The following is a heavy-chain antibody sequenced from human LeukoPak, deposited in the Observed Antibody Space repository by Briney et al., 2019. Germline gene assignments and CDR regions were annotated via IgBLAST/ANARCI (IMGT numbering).Heavy chain of an antibody. D-gene: IGHD4-17*01. J-gene: IGHJ4*02. CDR2: IYYSGST. CDR1: GGSISSSSYY. Sequence: PSETLSLTCTVSGGSISSSSYYWGWIRQPPGKGLEWIGSIYYSGSTYYNPSLKSRVTISVDTSKNQFSLKLSSVTAADTAVYYCARLGDGTGVGTVNDDYWGQGTLVTVSS. V-gene: IGHV4-39*01. CDR3: ARLGDGTGVGTVNDDY.